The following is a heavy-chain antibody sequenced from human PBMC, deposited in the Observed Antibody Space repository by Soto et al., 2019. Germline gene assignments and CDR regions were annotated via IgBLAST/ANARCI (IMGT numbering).Heavy chain of an antibody. CDR1: GGSISRGGYS. CDR2: IHHSGST. V-gene: IGHV4-30-2*01. D-gene: IGHD3-22*01. CDR3: ARQTYYYDSSGYYSHWYFDL. J-gene: IGHJ2*01. Sequence: QLQLQESGSGLVKPSQTLSLTCAVSGGSISRGGYSWSWIRQPPGKGLEWIGYIHHSGSTYYNPSLKRQLTISVDMYKNQFSLKLSSVTAADTAVYYCARQTYYYDSSGYYSHWYFDLWGRCTLVTVSS.